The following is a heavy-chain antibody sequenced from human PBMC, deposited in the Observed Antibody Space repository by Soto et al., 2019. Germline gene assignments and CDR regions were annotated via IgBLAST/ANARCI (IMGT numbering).Heavy chain of an antibody. Sequence: SETLSLTCTVSGGSIGNDDYSWSWVRQPPGKGLEWIGYIYHSGTTYYNPSLTSRVTISVDGSNNQFSLKLTSMTAAGTAVYYCATVIPATRYFDYWGQGTLVTVSS. CDR3: ATVIPATRYFDY. J-gene: IGHJ4*02. D-gene: IGHD2-15*01. CDR2: IYHSGTT. CDR1: GGSIGNDDYS. V-gene: IGHV4-30-2*01.